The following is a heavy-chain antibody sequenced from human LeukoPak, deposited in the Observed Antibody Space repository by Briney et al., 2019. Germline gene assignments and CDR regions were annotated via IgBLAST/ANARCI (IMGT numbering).Heavy chain of an antibody. CDR1: GGSISSYY. CDR3: AGDPSSGWFAFNY. V-gene: IGHV4-59*01. Sequence: SETLSLTCTLSGGSISSYYLSLIRQPPGKGLEWIGYIYYNGNTNYNPSLKSRVTMSVDTSKNQFSLKLSSVTAADTAVYYCAGDPSSGWFAFNYWGQGTLVTVSS. CDR2: IYYNGNT. J-gene: IGHJ4*02. D-gene: IGHD6-19*01.